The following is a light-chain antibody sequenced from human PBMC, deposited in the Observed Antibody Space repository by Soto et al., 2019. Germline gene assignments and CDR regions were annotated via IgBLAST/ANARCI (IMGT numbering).Light chain of an antibody. CDR1: SSDVGGYNY. Sequence: QSVLTQPASVSGSPGQSITISCTGGSSDVGGYNYVSWYQHHPGKAPKLMIYEVSNRPSGVSDRFSGSKSGNTASLTISGLQAEDEADYYCSSYTSSSTKVFGTGTKLTVL. CDR2: EVS. CDR3: SSYTSSSTKV. V-gene: IGLV2-14*01. J-gene: IGLJ1*01.